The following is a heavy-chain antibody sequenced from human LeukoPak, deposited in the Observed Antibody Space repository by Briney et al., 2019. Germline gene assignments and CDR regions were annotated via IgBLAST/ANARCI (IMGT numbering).Heavy chain of an antibody. D-gene: IGHD7-27*01. CDR1: GFTVSSNY. CDR3: ARDPDWGCILHS. Sequence: PGGSLRLSCAVSGFTVSSNYINWVRQAPEKGLEWVSVIYGGDTTHYADSVKGRFTISSDNSKNTVYLQMNNLRAEDTAVYYCARDPDWGCILHSWGQGILVTVSS. V-gene: IGHV3-66*01. CDR2: IYGGDTT. J-gene: IGHJ4*02.